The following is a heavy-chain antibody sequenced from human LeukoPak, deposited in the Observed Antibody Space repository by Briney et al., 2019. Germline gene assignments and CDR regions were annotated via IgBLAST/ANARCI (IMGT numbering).Heavy chain of an antibody. D-gene: IGHD6-13*01. J-gene: IGHJ4*02. CDR3: AKVYSSSRPGDY. V-gene: IGHV3-23*01. CDR1: GFTFSSYA. Sequence: GGSLRLSCAASGFTFSSYAMSWVRQAPGKGLEWVSAISGSGGSTYYANSVKGRFSISRDNSNNTLYLQMNSLRAEDTAVYFCAKVYSSSRPGDYWGQGTLVTVSS. CDR2: ISGSGGST.